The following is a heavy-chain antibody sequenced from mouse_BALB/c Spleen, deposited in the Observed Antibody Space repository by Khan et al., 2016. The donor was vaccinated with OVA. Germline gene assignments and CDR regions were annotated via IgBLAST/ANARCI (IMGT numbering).Heavy chain of an antibody. Sequence: VQLKQSGGDLVKPGGSLKLSCAASGFTFSSYRMSWVRQTPDKRLEWVAAISSGGSYTYYPDSLKGRFTISRDNAKNTLYLQMSSLKSEDTAMYYCARQPGYYEGSAMDYWGQGTSVTVSS. CDR3: ARQPGYYEGSAMDY. J-gene: IGHJ4*01. CDR1: GFTFSSYR. CDR2: ISSGGSYT. D-gene: IGHD2-3*01. V-gene: IGHV5-6*01.